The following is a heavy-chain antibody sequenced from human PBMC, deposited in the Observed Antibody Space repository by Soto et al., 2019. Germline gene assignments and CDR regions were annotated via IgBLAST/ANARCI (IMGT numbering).Heavy chain of an antibody. CDR3: ARLQDYGDYDNPYYFDY. CDR1: GGSISSSSYY. V-gene: IGHV4-39*01. CDR2: IYYSGST. J-gene: IGHJ4*02. Sequence: PSETLSLTCTVSGGSISSSSYYWGWIRQPPGKGLEWIGSIYYSGSTYYNPSLKSRVTISVDTSKNQFSLKLSSVTAADTAVYYCARLQDYGDYDNPYYFDYWGQGTLVTVSS. D-gene: IGHD4-17*01.